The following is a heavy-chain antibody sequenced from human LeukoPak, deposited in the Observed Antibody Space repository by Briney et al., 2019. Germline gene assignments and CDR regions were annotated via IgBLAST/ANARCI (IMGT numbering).Heavy chain of an antibody. CDR3: AREAGGYWFDP. CDR2: IYYSGST. J-gene: IGHJ5*02. V-gene: IGHV4-61*08. D-gene: IGHD3-16*01. Sequence: SETLSLTCAVSGGSISSGGYSWSWIRQPPGKGLEWIGYIYYSGSTNYNPSLKSRVTISVDTSKNQFSLKLSSVTAADTAVYYCAREAGGYWFDPWGQGTLVTVSS. CDR1: GGSISSGGYS.